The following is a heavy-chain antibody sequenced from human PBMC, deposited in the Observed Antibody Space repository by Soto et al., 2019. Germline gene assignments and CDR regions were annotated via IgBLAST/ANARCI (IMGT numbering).Heavy chain of an antibody. CDR1: GFTFSSYA. D-gene: IGHD6-19*01. V-gene: IGHV3-23*01. CDR3: ASRSSGWYLAY. J-gene: IGHJ4*02. Sequence: EVPLLESGGGLVQPGGSLRLSCAASGFTFSSYAMNWVRQAPGKGLEWVSVISGSGGSTYYADSVKGRFTISRDNSKNTLYLQMNSLRGEDTAVYYCASRSSGWYLAYWRQGTLGTVS. CDR2: ISGSGGST.